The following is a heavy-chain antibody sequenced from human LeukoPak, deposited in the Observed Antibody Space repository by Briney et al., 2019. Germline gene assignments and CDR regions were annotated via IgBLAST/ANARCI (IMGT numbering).Heavy chain of an antibody. CDR1: GGSIGSYY. CDR3: ARVRSGWSPVFDY. V-gene: IGHV4-4*07. J-gene: IGHJ4*02. Sequence: PSETLSLTCTASGGSIGSYYWSWIRQPAGKGLEWIGRIYTSGSTNYNPSLKSRVTMSVDTSKNQFSLKLSSVTAADTAVYYCARVRSGWSPVFDYWGQGTLVTVSS. CDR2: IYTSGST. D-gene: IGHD6-19*01.